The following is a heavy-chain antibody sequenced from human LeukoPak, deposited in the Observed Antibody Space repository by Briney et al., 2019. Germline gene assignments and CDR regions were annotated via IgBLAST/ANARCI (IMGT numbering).Heavy chain of an antibody. V-gene: IGHV3-23*01. Sequence: GGSLRLSCAASGFTFNSYAMSWVRQAPGKGLEWVSAISGSGGSTYYADSVKGRFTISRDNSKNTLYLQMNSLRAEDTAVYYCAKDLEWEAYYYMDVWGKGTTVTVSS. D-gene: IGHD1-26*01. CDR2: ISGSGGST. CDR1: GFTFNSYA. CDR3: AKDLEWEAYYYMDV. J-gene: IGHJ6*03.